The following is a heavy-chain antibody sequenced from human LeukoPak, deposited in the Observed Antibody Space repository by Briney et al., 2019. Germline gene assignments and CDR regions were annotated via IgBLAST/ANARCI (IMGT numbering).Heavy chain of an antibody. V-gene: IGHV4-34*01. CDR1: GGSFSGYY. CDR3: ARSWWRSFDY. Sequence: SETLTLTCAVYGGSFSGYYWSWIRQPPGEGLEWIGEINHSGSTNYNPSLKSRVTISVDTSKNQFSLKLSSVTAADTAVYYCARSWWRSFDYWGQGTLVTVSS. J-gene: IGHJ4*02. D-gene: IGHD2-8*02. CDR2: INHSGST.